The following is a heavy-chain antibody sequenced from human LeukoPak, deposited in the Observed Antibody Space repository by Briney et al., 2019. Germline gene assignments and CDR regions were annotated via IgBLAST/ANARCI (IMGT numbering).Heavy chain of an antibody. D-gene: IGHD3-22*01. J-gene: IGHJ1*01. CDR2: IKRDGST. Sequence: GGSLRLSCAASGFTFSSYWMHWVRQAPGKGLVWVSRIKRDGSTNDADSVKGRFTISRDNAKNTLSLQMNSLRAEDTGVYYCARAPSEIGGYYPEYFRHWGQGTLVTVSS. CDR1: GFTFSSYW. CDR3: ARAPSEIGGYYPEYFRH. V-gene: IGHV3-74*01.